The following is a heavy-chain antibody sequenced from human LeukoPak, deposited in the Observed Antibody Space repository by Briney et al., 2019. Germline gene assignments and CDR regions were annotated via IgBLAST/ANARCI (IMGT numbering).Heavy chain of an antibody. J-gene: IGHJ6*02. CDR3: AKGWYQLLFSYYYYGMDV. CDR2: ISGSGGST. D-gene: IGHD2-2*01. Sequence: GGSLRLSCVASGFTFSSYAMSWVRQAPGKGLEWVSAISGSGGSTYYADSVKGRFTISRDNSKNTLYLQMNSLRAEDTAVYYCAKGWYQLLFSYYYYGMDVWGQGTTVTVSS. CDR1: GFTFSSYA. V-gene: IGHV3-23*01.